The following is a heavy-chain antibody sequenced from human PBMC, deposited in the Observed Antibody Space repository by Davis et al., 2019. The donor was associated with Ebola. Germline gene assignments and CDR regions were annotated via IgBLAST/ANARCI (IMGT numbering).Heavy chain of an antibody. D-gene: IGHD2-15*01. CDR2: IYYSGST. J-gene: IGHJ4*02. CDR3: ARGPTYCSGGKCYLYYFDY. CDR1: GGSVSSGYYY. V-gene: IGHV4-61*01. Sequence: SETLSLTCTVSGGSVSSGYYYWSWVRQPPGKGLEWIGYIYYSGSTKNNPSLKSRVTISVDTSKNQFSLKLSSVTGADTSVYYCARGPTYCSGGKCYLYYFDYWGQGTLVTVSS.